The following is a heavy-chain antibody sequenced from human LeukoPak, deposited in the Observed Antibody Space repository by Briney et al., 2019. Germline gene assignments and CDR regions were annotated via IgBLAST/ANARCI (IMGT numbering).Heavy chain of an antibody. CDR3: ARSNSGPEI. D-gene: IGHD4-23*01. CDR2: IKADGSEK. J-gene: IGHJ4*02. V-gene: IGHV3-7*01. Sequence: GGSLRLSCAASGFTFSRYWMNWVRQAPGKGLEWVAIIKADGSEKHYVDSVRGRFTVSRDNAKNSLYLQMSSLRAEDTAVYYCARSNSGPEIWGQGTLVTVSS. CDR1: GFTFSRYW.